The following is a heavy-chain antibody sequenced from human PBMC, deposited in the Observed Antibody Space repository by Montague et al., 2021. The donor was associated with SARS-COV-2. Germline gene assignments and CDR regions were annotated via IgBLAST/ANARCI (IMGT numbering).Heavy chain of an antibody. D-gene: IGHD1-1*01. V-gene: IGHV4-59*01. J-gene: IGHJ6*02. CDR1: GGSISTYY. CDR2: IYYNGYT. CDR3: ARDRETTTDKFYGMDV. Sequence: SETLSLTCTVSGGSISTYYWNWIRQPSGKGLEWIGYIYYNGYTAYNPSLKSRVTISVDTSKNQFSLKLTSVTAADTAVYYCARDRETTTDKFYGMDVWGQGTTVTVSS.